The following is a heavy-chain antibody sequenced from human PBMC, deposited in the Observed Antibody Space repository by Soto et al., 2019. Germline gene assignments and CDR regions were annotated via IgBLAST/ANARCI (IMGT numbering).Heavy chain of an antibody. CDR1: GGSMSSYH. CDR3: ARYAGLIDHDY. V-gene: IGHV4-59*08. Sequence: QVQLQESGPGLVKPSETLSLTCTVSGGSMSSYHWNGIRQPPGKGLEWIGYIYYSGSTNYNPSLKSRVTISVATSKNQFSLHLSFVTAADTAVYYCARYAGLIDHDYWGEGTLVTVSS. J-gene: IGHJ4*02. CDR2: IYYSGST. D-gene: IGHD2-15*01.